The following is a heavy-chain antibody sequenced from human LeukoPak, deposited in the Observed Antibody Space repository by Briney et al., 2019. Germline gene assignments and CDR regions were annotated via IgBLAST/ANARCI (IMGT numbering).Heavy chain of an antibody. J-gene: IGHJ4*02. CDR1: GGTFSSYA. D-gene: IGHD3-22*01. CDR2: IIPIFGTA. Sequence: GASVKVSCKASGGTFSSYAISWVRQAPGQGLEWMGGIIPIFGTANYAQKSQGRVTITTDESTSTAYMELSSLRSEDTAVYYCAREGSTMIPGDYWGQGTLVTVSS. CDR3: AREGSTMIPGDY. V-gene: IGHV1-69*05.